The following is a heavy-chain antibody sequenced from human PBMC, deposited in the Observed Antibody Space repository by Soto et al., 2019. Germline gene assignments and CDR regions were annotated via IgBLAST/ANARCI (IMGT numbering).Heavy chain of an antibody. Sequence: QVQLQESGPGLVKPSETLSLTCTVSGGSISSYYWSWIRQPPGKGLEWIGYIYYSGSTNYNPSLKSRVTISLDTSKNQFSLKLSSVTAADTAVYYCARGDCSSTSCYNYWGQGTLVTVSS. V-gene: IGHV4-59*01. CDR3: ARGDCSSTSCYNY. D-gene: IGHD2-2*02. J-gene: IGHJ4*02. CDR2: IYYSGST. CDR1: GGSISSYY.